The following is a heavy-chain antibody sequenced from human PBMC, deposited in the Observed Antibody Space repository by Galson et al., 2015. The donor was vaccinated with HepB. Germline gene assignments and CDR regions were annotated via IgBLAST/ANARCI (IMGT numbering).Heavy chain of an antibody. J-gene: IGHJ4*02. CDR2: ISGYNSDT. CDR3: ARDLVVVEVDGDKQSPGYFDY. CDR1: GQTFTNYN. V-gene: IGHV1-18*04. D-gene: IGHD4/OR15-4a*01. Sequence: SVKVSCKASGQTFTNYNISRVRQAPGQGLEWMGWISGYNSDTYYAEKFRGRITMSTDASTDTAYMELRSLRSDDTALYYCARDLVVVEVDGDKQSPGYFDYWGQGSLVTVSS.